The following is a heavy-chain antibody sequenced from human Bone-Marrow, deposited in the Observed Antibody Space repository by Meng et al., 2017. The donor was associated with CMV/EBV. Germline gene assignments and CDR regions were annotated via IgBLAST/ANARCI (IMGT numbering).Heavy chain of an antibody. Sequence: KASGGPFSSYAISWVRQAPGQGLEWMGGIIPILGIANYAQKFQGRVTITADKSTSTAYMELSSLRSEDTAVYYCASGVAAAGGWFDPWGQGTLVTSPQ. CDR1: GGPFSSYA. D-gene: IGHD6-13*01. CDR3: ASGVAAAGGWFDP. V-gene: IGHV1-69*10. J-gene: IGHJ5*02. CDR2: IIPILGIA.